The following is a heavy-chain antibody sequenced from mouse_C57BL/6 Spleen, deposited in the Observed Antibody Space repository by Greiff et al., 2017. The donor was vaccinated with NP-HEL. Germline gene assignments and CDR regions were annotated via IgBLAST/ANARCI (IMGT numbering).Heavy chain of an antibody. CDR3: ARDPSNYVGYFDV. V-gene: IGHV1-82*01. CDR2: IYPGDGDT. Sequence: VQLQQSGPELVKPGASVKISCKASGYAFSSSWMNWVKQRPGQGLEWIGRIYPGDGDTNYNGKFKGKATLTADKSSSTAYMQLSSLTSEDSAVYFCARDPSNYVGYFDVWGTGTTVTVSS. D-gene: IGHD2-5*01. CDR1: GYAFSSSW. J-gene: IGHJ1*03.